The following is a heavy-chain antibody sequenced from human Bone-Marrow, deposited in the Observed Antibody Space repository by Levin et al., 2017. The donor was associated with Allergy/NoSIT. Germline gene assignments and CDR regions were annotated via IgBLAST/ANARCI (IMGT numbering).Heavy chain of an antibody. V-gene: IGHV1-18*01. J-gene: IGHJ6*02. CDR3: ATEEKYCSSVSCTSDGMDV. D-gene: IGHD2-2*01. CDR1: GYMSSNHG. CDR2: ISYNKDTV. Sequence: GESLKISCRAPGYMSSNHGINWVRQAPGQGLEWLGWISYNKDTVQSAQPFRDRVIMTTDRATDTVYLEVRGLTADDTAIYYCATEEKYCSSVSCTSDGMDVWGQGTTVIVSS.